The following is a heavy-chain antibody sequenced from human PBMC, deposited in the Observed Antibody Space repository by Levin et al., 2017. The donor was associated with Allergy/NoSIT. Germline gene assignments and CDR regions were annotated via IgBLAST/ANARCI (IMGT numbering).Heavy chain of an antibody. CDR2: IHFDGTNT. D-gene: IGHD3-3*01. CDR1: GFPFNSYG. CDR3: ARGGVPTIFGVFIHYYYYYMDV. J-gene: IGHJ6*03. Sequence: GGSLRLSCAASGFPFNSYGMLWVRQAPGKGLEWVAVIHFDGTNTHYADSVKGRFTISRDNSNNTLYLQMNSLRAEDTAVYYCARGGVPTIFGVFIHYYYYYMDVWGKGTTVTVSS. V-gene: IGHV3-33*01.